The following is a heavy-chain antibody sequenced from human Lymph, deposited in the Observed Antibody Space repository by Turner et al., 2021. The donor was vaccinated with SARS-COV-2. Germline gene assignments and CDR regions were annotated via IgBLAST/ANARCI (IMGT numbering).Heavy chain of an antibody. J-gene: IGHJ4*02. CDR1: GFTFSSYA. CDR2: INGSVGST. D-gene: IGHD1-1*01. Sequence: EVQLLESGEGLVQPGGSLRRYCAVSGFTFSSYAISWVRHAPGKGLEWVSTINGSVGSTYYADSVPGRFTISRDNSNNTLYLQMNSLRAEDTAIYYFAKYPNCYVLSAVDYWGQGTLVTVSS. V-gene: IGHV3-23*01. CDR3: AKYPNCYVLSAVDY.